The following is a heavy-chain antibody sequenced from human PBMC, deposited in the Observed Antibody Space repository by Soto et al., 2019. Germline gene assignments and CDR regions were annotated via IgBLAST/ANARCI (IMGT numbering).Heavy chain of an antibody. CDR1: GFTFSSYG. CDR3: ANTDPYNPYGDSRYFDY. CDR2: ISYDGSNK. V-gene: IGHV3-30*18. J-gene: IGHJ4*02. D-gene: IGHD4-17*01. Sequence: GGSLRLSCAASGFTFSSYGMHWVRQAPGKGLEWVAVISYDGSNKYYADSVKGRFTISRDNSKNTLYLQMNSLRAEDTAVYYCANTDPYNPYGDSRYFDYWGQGTLVTVSS.